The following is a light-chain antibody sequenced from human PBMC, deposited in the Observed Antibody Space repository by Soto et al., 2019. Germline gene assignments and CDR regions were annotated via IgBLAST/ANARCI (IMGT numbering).Light chain of an antibody. CDR1: SSYIGGYNY. CDR3: ASYASSNTVL. Sequence: QSALTQPASVSGSPGQSITISCTGTSSYIGGYNYVSWYQQHPGKAPKLLIYYVSDRPSGVSNRFSGSKSGNTASLTISGLQAEDEADYYCASYASSNTVLFGGGTKLTVL. CDR2: YVS. V-gene: IGLV2-14*03. J-gene: IGLJ2*01.